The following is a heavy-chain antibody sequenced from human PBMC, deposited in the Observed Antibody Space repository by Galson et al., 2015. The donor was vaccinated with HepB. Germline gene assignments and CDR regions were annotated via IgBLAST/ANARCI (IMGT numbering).Heavy chain of an antibody. J-gene: IGHJ3*02. D-gene: IGHD2-2*02. CDR1: GYTFTSYG. V-gene: IGHV1-18*01. CDR2: ISAYNGNT. Sequence: SVKVSCKASGYTFTSYGISWVRQAPGQGLEWMGWISAYNGNTNYAQKLQGRVTMTTDTSTSTAYMELRSLRSDDTAVYYCARYCSSTSCYNAFDTWGQGTMVTVSS. CDR3: ARYCSSTSCYNAFDT.